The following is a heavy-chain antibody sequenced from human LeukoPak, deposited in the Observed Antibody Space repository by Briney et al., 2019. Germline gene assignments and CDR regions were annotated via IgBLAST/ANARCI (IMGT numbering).Heavy chain of an antibody. J-gene: IGHJ4*01. CDR1: GYTFTSYG. Sequence: ASVKVSCKASGYTFTSYGISWVRQAPGQGLEWMGWISAYNGNTNYAQKLQGRVTMTTDTSTSTAYMELRSLRSDDTAVYYCARVGRIFGVVIYYFDYWGHGTLVTVSS. D-gene: IGHD3-3*01. V-gene: IGHV1-18*01. CDR2: ISAYNGNT. CDR3: ARVGRIFGVVIYYFDY.